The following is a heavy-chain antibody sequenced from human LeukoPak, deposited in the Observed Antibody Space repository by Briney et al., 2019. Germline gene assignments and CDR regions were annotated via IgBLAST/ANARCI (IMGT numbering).Heavy chain of an antibody. V-gene: IGHV3-9*01. CDR1: GFNFDDYD. CDR2: ISWNSGSS. J-gene: IGHJ2*01. Sequence: GGSLRLSCAASGFNFDDYDIHWVRHAPGKGLEWASGISWNSGSSAYADSVKGRFTISRDNAKNSLYLQMNSLRTEDTALYYCARGLGGDQGYFNLWGRGTLATVSS. CDR3: ARGLGGDQGYFNL. D-gene: IGHD3-10*01.